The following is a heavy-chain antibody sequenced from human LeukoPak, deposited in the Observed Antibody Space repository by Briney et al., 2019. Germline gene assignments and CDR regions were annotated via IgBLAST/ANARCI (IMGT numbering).Heavy chain of an antibody. CDR2: IYYTGST. Sequence: WETLSLTCTVSGGSISSYYWSWIRQPPGKGLEWIGYIYYTGSTNYNPSLRGRVTISVDTSKNQFSLELSSVTAADTAVYYCARVGFGNTPHPIDYWGQGALVTVSS. D-gene: IGHD4-23*01. V-gene: IGHV4-59*01. CDR1: GGSISSYY. J-gene: IGHJ4*02. CDR3: ARVGFGNTPHPIDY.